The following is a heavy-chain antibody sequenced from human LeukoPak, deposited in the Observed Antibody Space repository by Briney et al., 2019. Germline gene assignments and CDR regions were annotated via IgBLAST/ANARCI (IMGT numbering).Heavy chain of an antibody. CDR2: IDPRDSDT. V-gene: IGHV5-51*01. Sequence: GESLKISCKGSGYSFSSYWIGWVRQMPGKGLEWMGIIDPRDSDTSYSPSFRGQVTISAAKSINTAYLQWSSLKASDTAIYYCARRQYQLNKPPFDYWGQGTQVTVSS. D-gene: IGHD2-2*01. J-gene: IGHJ4*02. CDR1: GYSFSSYW. CDR3: ARRQYQLNKPPFDY.